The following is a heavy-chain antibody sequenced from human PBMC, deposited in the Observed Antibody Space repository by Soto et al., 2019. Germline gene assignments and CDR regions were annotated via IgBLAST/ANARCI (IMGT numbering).Heavy chain of an antibody. Sequence: QVLLVESGGGVVQPGRSLRLSCAVSEFTFSAHGMHWVRQAPGKGLEWVALIWNDGSNKYYADTVKGRFTISRDNAKNTLYVQMTSLRAEDTALYYCARVPDQGGHKNWFDRWGQGTLVTVSS. V-gene: IGHV3-33*01. D-gene: IGHD2-15*01. J-gene: IGHJ5*02. CDR3: ARVPDQGGHKNWFDR. CDR1: EFTFSAHG. CDR2: IWNDGSNK.